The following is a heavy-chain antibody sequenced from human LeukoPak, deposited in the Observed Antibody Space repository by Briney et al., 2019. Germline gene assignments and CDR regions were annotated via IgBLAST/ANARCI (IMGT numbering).Heavy chain of an antibody. CDR2: IYTSGST. V-gene: IGHV4-61*02. Sequence: PSQTLSLTCTVSGGSISSGSYYWSWIRQPAGKGLEWIGRIYTSGSTNYNPSLKSRVTISVDTSKNQFSLKLSSVTAADTAVYYCAQWLVDRGYFDYWGQGTLVTVSS. CDR3: AQWLVDRGYFDY. D-gene: IGHD6-19*01. CDR1: GGSISSGSYY. J-gene: IGHJ4*02.